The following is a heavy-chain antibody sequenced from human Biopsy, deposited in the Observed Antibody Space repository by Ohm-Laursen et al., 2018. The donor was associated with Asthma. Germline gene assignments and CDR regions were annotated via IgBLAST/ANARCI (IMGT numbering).Heavy chain of an antibody. J-gene: IGHJ4*02. CDR1: GFTFSDYS. CDR3: ARDIAFGGVHDF. Sequence: SLRLSCAASGFTFSDYSMTWIRQAPGKGLERISYISNSGSSILYADSVKGRFTISRDNAKNSLHLQMNSLRAEDTAIYYCARDIAFGGVHDFWGQGTLVAVSS. V-gene: IGHV3-11*01. CDR2: ISNSGSSI. D-gene: IGHD3-16*01.